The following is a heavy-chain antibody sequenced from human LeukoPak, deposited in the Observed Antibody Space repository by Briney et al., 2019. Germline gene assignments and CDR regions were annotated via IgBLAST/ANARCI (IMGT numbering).Heavy chain of an antibody. J-gene: IGHJ4*02. CDR1: GYTFTNHG. V-gene: IGHV1-18*01. D-gene: IGHD3-10*01. CDR3: ARDYYGSGSSFDY. Sequence: ASVKVSCKASGYTFTNHGITWVRQAPGQGLEWMGWISAYNGDTKYAQKLQGRVTMTTDTSTSTAYMELRSLRSDDTAVYYCARDYYGSGSSFDYWGQGTLVTVSS. CDR2: ISAYNGDT.